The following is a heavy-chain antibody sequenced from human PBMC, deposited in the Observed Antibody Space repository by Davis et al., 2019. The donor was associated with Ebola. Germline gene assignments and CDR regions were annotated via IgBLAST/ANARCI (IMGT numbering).Heavy chain of an antibody. D-gene: IGHD3-10*01. J-gene: IGHJ6*02. CDR3: ARDRGLYGSGTSHEYYYYYGMDV. CDR2: IKEDGTEK. CDR1: GFTFSTFW. Sequence: GGSLRLSCAASGFTFSTFWMSWVRQAPGEGLEWVANIKEDGTEKYYVDSVKGRFTISRDNAKNSLYLQMNSLRGEDTAVYFCARDRGLYGSGTSHEYYYYYGMDVWGQGTTVTVSS. V-gene: IGHV3-7*03.